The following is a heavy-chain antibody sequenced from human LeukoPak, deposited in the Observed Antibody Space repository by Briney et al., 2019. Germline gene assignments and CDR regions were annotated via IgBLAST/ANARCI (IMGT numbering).Heavy chain of an antibody. Sequence: SETLSLTCAVSGGSISSNNWWIWVRQSPEKGLEWIWEIYHDGSTNYNPSLKSRVTISVDTSKNQFSLKLSSVTAADTAVYYCARAHDSSIYYGMDVWGQGTTVPVSS. CDR3: ARAHDSSIYYGMDV. CDR1: GGSISSNNW. CDR2: IYHDGST. D-gene: IGHD3-22*01. V-gene: IGHV4-4*02. J-gene: IGHJ6*02.